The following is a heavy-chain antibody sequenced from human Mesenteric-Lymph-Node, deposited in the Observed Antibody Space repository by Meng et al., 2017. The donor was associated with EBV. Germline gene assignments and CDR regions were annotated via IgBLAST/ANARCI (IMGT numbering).Heavy chain of an antibody. Sequence: QVQLQESGPGLVKPSGTLSLTCAVSGASSFTSNWWSWVRQTPGKGLEWIGEVFHSGSTNYNPSLKSRVTISVDKSKNQFSLEVTSVTAADAAVYYCVRGLGGSGNYYSDYWGQGTLVTVSS. CDR1: GASSFTSNW. J-gene: IGHJ4*02. D-gene: IGHD3-10*01. CDR2: VFHSGST. CDR3: VRGLGGSGNYYSDY. V-gene: IGHV4-4*02.